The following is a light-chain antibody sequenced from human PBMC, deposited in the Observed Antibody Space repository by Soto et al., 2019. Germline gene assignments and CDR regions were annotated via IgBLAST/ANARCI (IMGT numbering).Light chain of an antibody. Sequence: QSALTQPPSASGSPGQSVTISCTGTSRDVGGDDFVSWYQQHPGKDPKLMIYEVNNRPSGVPDRFSGSKSGNTASLTVSGLQAEDEADYYCSSSAGINNLVFGGGTKLTVL. CDR3: SSSAGINNLV. J-gene: IGLJ2*01. V-gene: IGLV2-8*01. CDR1: SRDVGGDDF. CDR2: EVN.